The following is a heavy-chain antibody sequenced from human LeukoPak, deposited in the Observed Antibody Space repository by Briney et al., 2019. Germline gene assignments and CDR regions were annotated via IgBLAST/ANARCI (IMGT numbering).Heavy chain of an antibody. D-gene: IGHD1-14*01. CDR2: ISSSSSTI. Sequence: PGGSLRLSCAGSGFTFSRNSMNWVRQAPGKGLEWVSYISSSSSTIYYADSVKGRFTISRDNAKSSLYLQMNSLRAEDTAVYYCATVTGGLFDYWGQGTLVTVSS. J-gene: IGHJ4*02. CDR1: GFTFSRNS. CDR3: ATVTGGLFDY. V-gene: IGHV3-48*01.